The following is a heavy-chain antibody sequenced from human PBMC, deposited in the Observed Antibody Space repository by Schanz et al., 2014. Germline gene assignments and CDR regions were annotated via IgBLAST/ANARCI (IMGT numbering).Heavy chain of an antibody. V-gene: IGHV3-74*02. CDR3: ARGASRDYFAMDV. CDR1: GFAFSNYA. CDR2: VSRDGSET. Sequence: EVQVVESGGGLVQPGGSLRLSCAASGFAFSNYAMNWVRQAPGKGLEWVSRVSRDGSETTYVDSVRGRFTISRDTAKNTVFLQMNNLRAEDTAVYYCARGASRDYFAMDVWGQGTTVTVSS. J-gene: IGHJ6*02.